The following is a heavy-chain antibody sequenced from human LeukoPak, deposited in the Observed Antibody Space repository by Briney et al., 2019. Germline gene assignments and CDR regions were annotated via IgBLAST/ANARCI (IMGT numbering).Heavy chain of an antibody. V-gene: IGHV3-7*03. CDR1: GSTFSTYW. CDR2: INQDGSVK. Sequence: GGSLRLSCAASGSTFSTYWMSWVRQAPGKGLEWVANINQDGSVKYYMDSVKGRFTISRDNAKNSLYLQMNSLRAEDTAVYYCARDQGSSWIDYWGQGTLVTVSS. D-gene: IGHD6-13*01. CDR3: ARDQGSSWIDY. J-gene: IGHJ4*02.